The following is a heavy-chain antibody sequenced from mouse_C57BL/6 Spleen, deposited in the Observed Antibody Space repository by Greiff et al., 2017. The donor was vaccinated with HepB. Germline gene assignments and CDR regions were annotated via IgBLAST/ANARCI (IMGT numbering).Heavy chain of an antibody. Sequence: QVQLKQPGAELVKPGASVKLSCKASGYTFTSYWMHWVKQRPGQGLEWIGMIHPNSGSTNYNEKFKSKATLTVDKSSSTAYMQLSSLTSEDSAVYYCARDATTVVAKDYWGQGTSVTVSS. J-gene: IGHJ4*01. D-gene: IGHD1-1*01. CDR1: GYTFTSYW. CDR3: ARDATTVVAKDY. CDR2: IHPNSGST. V-gene: IGHV1-64*01.